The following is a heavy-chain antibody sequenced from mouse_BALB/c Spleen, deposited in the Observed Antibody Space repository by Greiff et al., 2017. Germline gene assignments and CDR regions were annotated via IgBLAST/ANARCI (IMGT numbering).Heavy chain of an antibody. V-gene: IGHV5-17*02. D-gene: IGHD2-4*01. CDR1: GFTFSSFG. Sequence: EVQVVESGGGLVQPGGSRKLSCAASGFTFSSFGMHWVRQAPEKGLEWVAYISSGSSTIYYADTVKGRFTISRDNPKNTLFLQMTSLRSEDTAMYYCARGRVGDYEVYAMDYWGQGTSVTVSS. CDR3: ARGRVGDYEVYAMDY. J-gene: IGHJ4*01. CDR2: ISSGSSTI.